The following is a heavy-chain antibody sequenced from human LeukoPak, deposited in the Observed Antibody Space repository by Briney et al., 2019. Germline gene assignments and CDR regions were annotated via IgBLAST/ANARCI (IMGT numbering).Heavy chain of an antibody. V-gene: IGHV4-30-4*01. CDR3: ARDLFNEGNHLDY. D-gene: IGHD4-23*01. CDR1: GGSISSGDYY. CDR2: IYYSGST. Sequence: SETLSLTCTVSGGSISSGDYYWSWIRQPPGKGLEWIGYIYYSGSTYYNPSLKSRVTISVDTSKNQFSLKLSSVTAADTAVYYCARDLFNEGNHLDYWGQGTLVTVSS. J-gene: IGHJ4*02.